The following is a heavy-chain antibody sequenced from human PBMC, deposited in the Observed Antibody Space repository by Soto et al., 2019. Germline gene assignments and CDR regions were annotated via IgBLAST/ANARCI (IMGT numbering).Heavy chain of an antibody. Sequence: QEQLVQAGAEVKKSGSSVKVSCKDTGGLFSSYAVSWVRRAAGQGLEWMGGIIAVFDTVYYAQKFQGRVTTTADESTNTAYMELSSLRSEDTAMYYCARGGSGYVWFNEFWGQGTLVTVSS. CDR1: GGLFSSYA. D-gene: IGHD3-22*01. J-gene: IGHJ4*02. V-gene: IGHV1-69*01. CDR3: ARGGSGYVWFNEF. CDR2: IIAVFDTV.